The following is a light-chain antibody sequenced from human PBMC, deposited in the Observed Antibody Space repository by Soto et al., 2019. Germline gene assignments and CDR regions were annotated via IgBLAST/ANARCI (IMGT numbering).Light chain of an antibody. CDR1: STNIGSSSL. CDR2: EAT. V-gene: IGLV2-23*01. J-gene: IGLJ2*01. CDR3: CSSAGSDNYVL. Sequence: QAVVTQPASVSGSPGQSITISCTGSSTNIGSSSLVSWYQQHPGKAPKLMIYEATKRPSGLSDRFSGSKSGNTASLTISGLQAEDEADYFCCSSAGSDNYVLFGGGTKLTVL.